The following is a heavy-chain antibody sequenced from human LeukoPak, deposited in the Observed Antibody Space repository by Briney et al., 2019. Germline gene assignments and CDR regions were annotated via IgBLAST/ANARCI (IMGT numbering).Heavy chain of an antibody. V-gene: IGHV4-59*01. CDR3: ARYGSGSYRQFDY. Sequence: PSETLSLTCSVSGGSISTYYWSWIRQPPGKGLEWIGYIYYTGSTNYNPSLKSRVTISVDTSKNQFSLKLSSVTAADTAVYYCARYGSGSYRQFDYWSQGTLVTVSS. CDR1: GGSISTYY. CDR2: IYYTGST. D-gene: IGHD3-10*01. J-gene: IGHJ4*02.